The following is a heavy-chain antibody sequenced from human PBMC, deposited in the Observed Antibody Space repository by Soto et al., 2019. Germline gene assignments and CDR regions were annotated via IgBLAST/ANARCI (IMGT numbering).Heavy chain of an antibody. J-gene: IGHJ4*02. CDR3: ARVTKKVRVKDY. CDR1: GYTFTSYD. Sequence: QVQLVQSGAEVKKPGASVKVSCKASGYTFTSYDINWVRQATGQGLEWMGWMNPNSGNTGYAQKLQGRVTMTRNTTKSTAYMELSSLSCEDTAVYYCARVTKKVRVKDYWGQGTLVTVSS. V-gene: IGHV1-8*01. CDR2: MNPNSGNT. D-gene: IGHD4-17*01.